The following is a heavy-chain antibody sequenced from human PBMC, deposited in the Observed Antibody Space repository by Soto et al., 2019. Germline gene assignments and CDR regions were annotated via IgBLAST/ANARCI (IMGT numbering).Heavy chain of an antibody. J-gene: IGHJ4*02. CDR2: ITGTGSST. D-gene: IGHD3-9*01. V-gene: IGHV3-23*01. CDR1: GFTFRNYA. Sequence: LRLSCAVSGFTFRNYAMSWVRQAPGKGLEWVAGITGTGSSTSYSDSVRGRFTISRDNSKNTLYLLMNSLRAEDTAVYWCAKNPNSRLLNSWGQGALVTVSS. CDR3: AKNPNSRLLNS.